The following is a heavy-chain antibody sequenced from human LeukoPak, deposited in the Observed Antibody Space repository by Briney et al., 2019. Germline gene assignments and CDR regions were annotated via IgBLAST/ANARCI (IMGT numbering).Heavy chain of an antibody. CDR1: GFTFSSYG. D-gene: IGHD1-26*01. J-gene: IGHJ6*03. CDR2: IRYDGSNK. CDR3: ARDRLGGAYYYYYYMDV. V-gene: IGHV3-33*01. Sequence: GGSLRLSCAVSGFTFSSYGMHWVRQAPGKGLEWVAVIRYDGSNKYYADSVKGRFTISRDNSKNTLYLQMNSLRAEDTAVYYCARDRLGGAYYYYYYMDVWGKGTTVTVSS.